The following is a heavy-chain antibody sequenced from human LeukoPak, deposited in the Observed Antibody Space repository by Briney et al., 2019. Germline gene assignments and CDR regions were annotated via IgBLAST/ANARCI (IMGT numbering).Heavy chain of an antibody. Sequence: ASVKVSCKASGYTFTSYDINWVRQATGQGVEWMGWMNPNSGNTGYAQKFQGRVPITRNTSISTAYMELSSLRSEDTAVYYCARSEGRWFGELLGYYYYMDVWGKGTTVTVSS. J-gene: IGHJ6*03. V-gene: IGHV1-8*03. CDR2: MNPNSGNT. D-gene: IGHD3-10*01. CDR3: ARSEGRWFGELLGYYYYMDV. CDR1: GYTFTSYD.